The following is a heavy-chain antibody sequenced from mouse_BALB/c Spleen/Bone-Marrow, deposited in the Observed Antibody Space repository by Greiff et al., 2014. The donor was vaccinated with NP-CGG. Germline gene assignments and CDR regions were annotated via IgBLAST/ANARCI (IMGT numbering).Heavy chain of an antibody. J-gene: IGHJ2*01. CDR1: GYTFTSYW. CDR2: IYPGSGST. CDR3: TRRRGNYYYFDY. Sequence: LQESGSELVRPGASVKLSCKASGYTFTSYWMHWVKQRPGQGLEWIGNIYPGSGSTNYDEKFKSKATLTVDTSSSTAYMQLSSLTSEDSAVYYCTRRRGNYYYFDYWGQGTTHTVSS. D-gene: IGHD2-1*01. V-gene: IGHV1S22*01.